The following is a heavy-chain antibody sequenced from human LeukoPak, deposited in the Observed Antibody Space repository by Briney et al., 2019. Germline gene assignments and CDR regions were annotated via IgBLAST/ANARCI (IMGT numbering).Heavy chain of an antibody. D-gene: IGHD1-26*01. CDR2: ISAYNGNT. Sequence: ASVKVSCKASGYTFTSYGISWVRQAPGQGLEWMGWISAYNGNTNYAQKLQGRVTMTTDTSTSTAYMELRSLRSDDTAVYYCARGELPDGALKYDCFDPWGKGTLVTVSS. V-gene: IGHV1-18*01. CDR3: ARGELPDGALKYDCFDP. CDR1: GYTFTSYG. J-gene: IGHJ5*02.